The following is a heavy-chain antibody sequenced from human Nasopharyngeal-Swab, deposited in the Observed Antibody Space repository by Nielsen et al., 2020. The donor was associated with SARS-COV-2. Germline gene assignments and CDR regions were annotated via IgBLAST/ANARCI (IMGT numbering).Heavy chain of an antibody. J-gene: IGHJ4*02. D-gene: IGHD3-16*01. V-gene: IGHV4-59*01. Sequence: WIRQPPGKGLEWIGYIYYSGSTNYNPSPKSRVTISVDTSKNQFSLKVSSVTAADTAVYYCARDGYASGIDYWGQGTLVTVSS. CDR2: IYYSGST. CDR3: ARDGYASGIDY.